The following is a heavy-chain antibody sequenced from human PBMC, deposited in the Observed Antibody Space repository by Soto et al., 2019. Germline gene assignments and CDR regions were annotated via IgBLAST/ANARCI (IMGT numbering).Heavy chain of an antibody. V-gene: IGHV6-1*01. CDR2: TYYRSRWYS. CDR3: ARSPRSSPYFDY. D-gene: IGHD6-13*01. CDR1: GDSVSSNGAA. J-gene: IGHJ4*02. Sequence: SQTLSLTCAISGDSVSSNGAAWNWIRQSPSRGLEWLGRTYYRSRWYSDYAPSVKSRITVNPDTSQNQFSLQLHSLTPEDTAFYFFARSPRSSPYFDYWGQGALVTVSS.